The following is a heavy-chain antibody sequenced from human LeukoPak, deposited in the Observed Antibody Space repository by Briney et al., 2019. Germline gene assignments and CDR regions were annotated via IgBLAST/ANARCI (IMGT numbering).Heavy chain of an antibody. CDR2: INPNSGGT. CDR1: GYTFTGYY. Sequence: ASVKVSCKASGYTFTGYYMHWVRQAPGQGLEWMGWINPNSGGTNYAQKFQGRVTMTRDTSISTAYMELSRPGSDDTAVYYCARDGRYQLLLEGEAFFDYWGQGTLVTVSS. D-gene: IGHD2-2*01. CDR3: ARDGRYQLLLEGEAFFDY. J-gene: IGHJ4*02. V-gene: IGHV1-2*02.